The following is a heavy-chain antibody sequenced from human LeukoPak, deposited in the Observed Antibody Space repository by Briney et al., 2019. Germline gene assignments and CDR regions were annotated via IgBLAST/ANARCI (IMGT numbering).Heavy chain of an antibody. Sequence: GGSLRLSCAASGFTFSSYGMHWVRQAPGKGLEWVAVIWYDGSNKYYADSVKGRFTISRDNSKNTLYLQMNSLRAEDTAVYYCARDCSCTSCYYYGMDVWGQGTTVTVSS. CDR1: GFTFSSYG. CDR3: ARDCSCTSCYYYGMDV. D-gene: IGHD2-2*01. CDR2: IWYDGSNK. V-gene: IGHV3-33*01. J-gene: IGHJ6*02.